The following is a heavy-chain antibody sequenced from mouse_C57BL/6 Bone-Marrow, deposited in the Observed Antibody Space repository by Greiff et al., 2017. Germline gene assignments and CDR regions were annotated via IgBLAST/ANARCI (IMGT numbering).Heavy chain of an antibody. CDR3: TSITTGPFDY. Sequence: VQLQQSGAELVRPGASVKLSCTASGFNIKDDYMHWVKQRPEQGLEWIGWIDPENGDTEYASKFQGKATITADTSSNTASLQLSSLTSEDTAVYYCTSITTGPFDYWGQGTTLTVSS. CDR1: GFNIKDDY. V-gene: IGHV14-4*01. CDR2: IDPENGDT. J-gene: IGHJ2*01. D-gene: IGHD1-1*01.